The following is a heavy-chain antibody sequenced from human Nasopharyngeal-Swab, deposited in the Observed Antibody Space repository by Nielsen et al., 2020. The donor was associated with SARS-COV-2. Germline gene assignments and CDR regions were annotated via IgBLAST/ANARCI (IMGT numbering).Heavy chain of an antibody. J-gene: IGHJ6*03. CDR3: ARGLSGIVPAPILGLGPYYYYYYMDV. V-gene: IGHV4-34*01. CDR1: GGSFSGYY. CDR2: INHSGST. D-gene: IGHD2-2*01. Sequence: GSLRLSCAVSGGSFSGYYWGWIRRPPGKGLEWIGEINHSGSTNYNPSLKSRVTLSVDTSMNQVSLEVSSVTAADTAVYYCARGLSGIVPAPILGLGPYYYYYYMDVWGKGTTVTVSS.